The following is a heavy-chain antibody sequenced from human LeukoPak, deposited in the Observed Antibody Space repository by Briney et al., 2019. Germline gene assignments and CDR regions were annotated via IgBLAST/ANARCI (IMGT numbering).Heavy chain of an antibody. Sequence: LPGVSLRLSCAASEFTCSRYGMNWVRQAPGKGLEWVAKIKQVGGEKYYVASVKGRFPMSRDNAPTSVSLQMDSLRADDTAVYYCARSSSSWYTPYYYYYLDVWGKGTTVNVSS. CDR3: ARSSSSWYTPYYYYYLDV. D-gene: IGHD6-13*01. J-gene: IGHJ6*03. V-gene: IGHV3-7*01. CDR2: IKQVGGEK. CDR1: EFTCSRYG.